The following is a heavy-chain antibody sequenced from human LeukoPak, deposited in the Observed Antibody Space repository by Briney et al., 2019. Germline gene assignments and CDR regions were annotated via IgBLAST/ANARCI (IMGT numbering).Heavy chain of an antibody. CDR2: IIPIFGTA. V-gene: IGHV1-69*13. D-gene: IGHD6-13*01. J-gene: IGHJ6*03. CDR1: GGTFSSYA. Sequence: GASVKVSCKASGGTFSSYAISWVRQAPGQGLEWMGGIIPIFGTANYAQKLQGRVTITADESTSTAYMELSSLRSEDTAVYYCARGAAAWDYYMDVWGKGTTVTISS. CDR3: ARGAAAWDYYMDV.